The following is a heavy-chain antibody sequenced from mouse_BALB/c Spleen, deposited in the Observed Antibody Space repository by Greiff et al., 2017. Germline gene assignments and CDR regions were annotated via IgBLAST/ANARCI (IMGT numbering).Heavy chain of an antibody. CDR3: ARYYYAMDY. CDR2: INSNGGST. Sequence: EVLLVESGGGLVQPGGSLKLSCAASGFTFSSYGMSWVRQTPDKRLEWVATINSNGGSTYYPDSVKGRFTISRDNAKNTLYLQMSSLKSEDTAMLYCARYYYAMDYWGQGTSVTVSS. J-gene: IGHJ4*01. V-gene: IGHV5-6-3*01. CDR1: GFTFSSYG.